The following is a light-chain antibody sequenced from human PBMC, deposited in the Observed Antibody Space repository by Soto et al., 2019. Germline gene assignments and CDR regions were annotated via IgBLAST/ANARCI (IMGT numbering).Light chain of an antibody. CDR3: QQYDDWPGLT. Sequence: EIVMTQSPATLSVSPGERATLSCRASQSVRSNLAWYQRKPGQAPRLLIYGASTRATGIPARFSGSGSGTDFSLTISSLQSEDFAVYYCQQYDDWPGLTFGAGTKVESK. J-gene: IGKJ4*01. CDR1: QSVRSN. CDR2: GAS. V-gene: IGKV3-15*01.